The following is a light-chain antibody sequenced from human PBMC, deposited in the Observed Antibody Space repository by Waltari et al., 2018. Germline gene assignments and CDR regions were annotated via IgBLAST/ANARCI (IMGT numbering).Light chain of an antibody. CDR3: CSYVQKDIWL. V-gene: IGLV2-23*02. CDR1: TGIGGHSDF. CDR2: EVI. Sequence: QSALTQPASVSGAPGPSLPISCSAVTGIGGHSDFVAWYQHHPGKVPKLLIYEVIKRPPDISDRFTGSKSGNTASLSISGLQADDEADYYCCSYVQKDIWLFGRGTKVTVL. J-gene: IGLJ3*02.